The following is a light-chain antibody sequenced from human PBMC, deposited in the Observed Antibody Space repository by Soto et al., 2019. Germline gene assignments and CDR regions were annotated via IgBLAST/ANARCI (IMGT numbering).Light chain of an antibody. Sequence: QSVLTHPPSVSAAPGQKLTISCSGSSSNIGNNYVSWYQQLPGTAPKLLIYDDDKRPSGIPDRFSGSKSGTSATLGINGFQTGDEADYYCGSWDSSLSAYVFGTRTTVTVL. CDR2: DDD. J-gene: IGLJ1*01. CDR1: SSNIGNNY. CDR3: GSWDSSLSAYV. V-gene: IGLV1-51*01.